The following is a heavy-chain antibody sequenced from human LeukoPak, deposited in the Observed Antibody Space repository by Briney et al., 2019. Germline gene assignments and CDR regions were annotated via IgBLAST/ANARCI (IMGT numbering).Heavy chain of an antibody. D-gene: IGHD5-12*01. CDR3: ARDRPWVGIMATSLYYFDY. CDR1: GYTFTGQY. CDR2: INPDTGVT. Sequence: GASVKVSCKASGYTFTGQYLHWVRQAPGQGPEWMGWINPDTGVTNYAENFQGRVIMTRDTSITTAYLELLRLTSDDTAVYYCARDRPWVGIMATSLYYFDYWGQGALVTVSS. J-gene: IGHJ4*02. V-gene: IGHV1-2*02.